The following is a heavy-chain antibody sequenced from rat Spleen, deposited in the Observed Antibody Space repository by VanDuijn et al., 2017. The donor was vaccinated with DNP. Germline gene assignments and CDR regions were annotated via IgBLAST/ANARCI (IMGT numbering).Heavy chain of an antibody. Sequence: EVQLVESGGALVQPGKSLKLSCAASGFTFSDYYMAWVRQAPTKGLEWVAYISYDGGVTYHGDSVKGRFTISRDNAKSTLYLQMISLRSEDMATYYCARHVLPLRVWDYWGQGVMVTVSS. J-gene: IGHJ2*01. CDR3: ARHVLPLRVWDY. D-gene: IGHD4-1*01. CDR2: ISYDGGVT. CDR1: GFTFSDYY. V-gene: IGHV5-22*01.